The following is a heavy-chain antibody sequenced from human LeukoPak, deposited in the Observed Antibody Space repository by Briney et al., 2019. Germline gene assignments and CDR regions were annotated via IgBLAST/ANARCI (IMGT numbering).Heavy chain of an antibody. J-gene: IGHJ4*02. CDR3: ARGRGSSWYYFDS. CDR2: IYDSGST. D-gene: IGHD6-13*01. V-gene: IGHV4-39*07. CDR1: GGSISSSTYY. Sequence: PSETLSLTCTISGGSISSSTYYWGWIRQPPGKGLEWIGSIYDSGSTYYNPSLKSRVTLSIDTSKNQFSLNLSSVTAADTAVYYCARGRGSSWYYFDSWGQGTLVTVSS.